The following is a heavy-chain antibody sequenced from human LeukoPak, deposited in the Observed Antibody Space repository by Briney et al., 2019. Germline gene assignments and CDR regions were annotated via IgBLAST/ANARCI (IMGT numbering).Heavy chain of an antibody. J-gene: IGHJ4*02. CDR2: ISPSGGST. CDR1: GYTFTSNY. CDR3: ARTRGGYCSSTSCYRYFDY. V-gene: IGHV1-46*01. Sequence: ASVKVSCKAFGYTFTSNYMHWVRQAPGQGPEWMGVISPSGGSTTYAQKFQGRVTLTRDMSTSTDYLELSSLRSEDTAVYYCARTRGGYCSSTSCYRYFDYWGQGTLVTVSS. D-gene: IGHD2-2*01.